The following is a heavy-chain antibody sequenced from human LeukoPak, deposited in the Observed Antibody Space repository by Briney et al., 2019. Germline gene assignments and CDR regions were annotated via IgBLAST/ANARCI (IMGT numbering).Heavy chain of an antibody. CDR3: GKCQPGVGDD. D-gene: IGHD2-2*01. CDR1: GFTFSSYT. J-gene: IGHJ4*02. CDR2: ISGSGNSI. Sequence: RPGGSLRLSCAASGFTFSSYTMSCVRQAPGRGLEWVSSISGSGNSIYYADSVTGRFTISRDNSKTAVYLQVNSRRAEETAIYYCGKCQPGVGDDWGQGTLVTVSS. V-gene: IGHV3-23*01.